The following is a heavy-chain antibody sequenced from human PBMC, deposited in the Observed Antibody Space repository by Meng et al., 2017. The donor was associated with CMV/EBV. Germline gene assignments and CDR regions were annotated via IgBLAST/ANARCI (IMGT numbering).Heavy chain of an antibody. J-gene: IGHJ4*02. D-gene: IGHD1-26*01. V-gene: IGHV3-23*03. Sequence: LSLTCAASGSTFSSYAMSWVRQAPGKGLEWVSVIYSGGSSTYYADSVKGRFTISRDNSKNTLYLQMNSLRAEDTAVYYCAKDSGSYPFDYWGQGTLVTVSS. CDR2: IYSGGSST. CDR3: AKDSGSYPFDY. CDR1: GSTFSSYA.